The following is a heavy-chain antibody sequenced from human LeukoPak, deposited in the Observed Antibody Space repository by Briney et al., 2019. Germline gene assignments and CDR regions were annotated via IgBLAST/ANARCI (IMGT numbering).Heavy chain of an antibody. Sequence: SGTLSLTCAVSGGSISGSNWWSWVRQSPGKGLEWIGEIYHSGSTNYNPSLKSRITISVDKSKNLFSLKLSSVTAADAGVYHCARRHLEGYNAYGLFDYWGQGTLVTVSS. CDR2: IYHSGST. CDR3: ARRHLEGYNAYGLFDY. CDR1: GGSISGSNW. V-gene: IGHV4-4*02. D-gene: IGHD5-12*01. J-gene: IGHJ4*02.